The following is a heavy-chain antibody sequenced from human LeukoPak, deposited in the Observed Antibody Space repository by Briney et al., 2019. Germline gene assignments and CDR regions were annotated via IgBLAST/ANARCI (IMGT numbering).Heavy chain of an antibody. Sequence: GGSLRLSCAASGFSVSDNYMTWVRQAPGKGLEWVSSIYSAGATHYAESVKGRFTISRDNSKNTLYLQMNSLRAEDMAVYYCARIEWERLGRAFDIWGQGTMVTVSS. V-gene: IGHV3-53*01. J-gene: IGHJ3*02. D-gene: IGHD1-26*01. CDR1: GFSVSDNY. CDR2: IYSAGAT. CDR3: ARIEWERLGRAFDI.